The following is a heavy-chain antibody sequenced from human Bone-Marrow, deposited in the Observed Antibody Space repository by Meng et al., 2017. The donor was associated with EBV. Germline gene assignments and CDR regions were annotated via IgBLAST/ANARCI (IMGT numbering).Heavy chain of an antibody. Sequence: EVQLVESGGGLAQPRGSLRLSCAASGFPFSNFAMAWVRQPPGKGLEWVSDINDSSRYTSYADSVKGRFTISRDNSKNALFLQMDSLRADDTAVYYCASGGYYAPLDHWGQGTLGNVSS. V-gene: IGHV3-23*04. J-gene: IGHJ4*02. D-gene: IGHD3-10*01. CDR1: GFPFSNFA. CDR2: INDSSRYT. CDR3: ASGGYYAPLDH.